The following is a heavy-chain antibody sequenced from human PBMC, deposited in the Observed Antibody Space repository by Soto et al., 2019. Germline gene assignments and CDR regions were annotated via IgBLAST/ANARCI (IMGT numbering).Heavy chain of an antibody. J-gene: IGHJ6*02. Sequence: EVQLVESGGGLVQPGGSLRLSCAASGFTCSSYSMNWVRQAPGKGLEWVSYISSSSSTIYYADSVKGRFTISRDNAKNSLYLQMSSLRDEDTAVYYCARPQYSSSSYGMDVWGQGTTVTASS. CDR1: GFTCSSYS. CDR3: ARPQYSSSSYGMDV. V-gene: IGHV3-48*02. CDR2: ISSSSSTI. D-gene: IGHD6-6*01.